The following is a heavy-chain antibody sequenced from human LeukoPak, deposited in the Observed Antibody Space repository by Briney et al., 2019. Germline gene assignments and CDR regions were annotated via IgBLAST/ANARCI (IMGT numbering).Heavy chain of an antibody. Sequence: HPGGSLRLSCAASGFTFSSYEMNWVRQAPGKGLEWVSYISSSGSTIYYADSVKGRFTISRDNAKNSLYLQMNSLRAEDTAVYYCAREDYYGSGSLPASYGMDVWGKGTTVTVSS. D-gene: IGHD3-10*01. V-gene: IGHV3-48*03. CDR2: ISSSGSTI. CDR1: GFTFSSYE. J-gene: IGHJ6*04. CDR3: AREDYYGSGSLPASYGMDV.